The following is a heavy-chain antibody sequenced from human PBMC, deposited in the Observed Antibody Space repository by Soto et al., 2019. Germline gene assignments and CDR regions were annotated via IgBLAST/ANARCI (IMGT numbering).Heavy chain of an antibody. CDR2: IYPGDSDT. V-gene: IGHV5-51*01. Sequence: PGESLKISCKGSGYSFSSHWIGWVRQMPGKGLDWMGIIYPGDSDTRYSPSFLGQVTIPADKSINTAYLQWSSLKASDTAMYCCAGQGNGAEGFDFWGQGARVTVSS. D-gene: IGHD4-17*01. J-gene: IGHJ4*02. CDR1: GYSFSSHW. CDR3: AGQGNGAEGFDF.